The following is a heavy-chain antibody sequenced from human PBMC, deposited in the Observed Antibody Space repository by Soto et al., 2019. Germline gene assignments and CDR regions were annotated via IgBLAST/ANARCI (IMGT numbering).Heavy chain of an antibody. J-gene: IGHJ4*03. Sequence: GGSLRLSCVASGFTFSRYAMNWVRLAPATGMEWDSGTSVNDDNTKYADSLMGRCVISTVDTKNTVHLQMNSLRAEDTAVFYCAATNTPDCSGGACYGFDFWGQGTLVTVSS. CDR2: TSVNDDNT. D-gene: IGHD2-15*01. CDR3: AATNTPDCSGGACYGFDF. CDR1: GFTFSRYA. V-gene: IGHV3-23*01.